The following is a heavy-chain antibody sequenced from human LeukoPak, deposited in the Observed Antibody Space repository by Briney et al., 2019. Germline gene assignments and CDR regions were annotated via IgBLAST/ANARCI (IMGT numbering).Heavy chain of an antibody. CDR2: IWYDGSNK. Sequence: GGSLRLSCAASGFTFSSYGMHWVRQAPGKGLEWVAVIWYDGSNKYYADSVKGRFTISRDNSKNTLYMQMNSLRAEDTAVYYCAKVYYDEYFQHWGQGTLVTVSS. D-gene: IGHD3-22*01. CDR1: GFTFSSYG. CDR3: AKVYYDEYFQH. J-gene: IGHJ1*01. V-gene: IGHV3-30*02.